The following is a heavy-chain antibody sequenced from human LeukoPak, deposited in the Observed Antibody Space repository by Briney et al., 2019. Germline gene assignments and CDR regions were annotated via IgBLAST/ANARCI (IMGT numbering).Heavy chain of an antibody. CDR1: GGTFSSYA. Sequence: GASVKVSCKASGGTFSSYAISWVRQAPGQGLEWMGRIIPILGIANYAQKFQGRVTITADESTSTAYMELSSLRSEDTAVYYCASPGYSSGWYNFDYWGQGTLVTVSS. CDR3: ASPGYSSGWYNFDY. CDR2: IIPILGIA. V-gene: IGHV1-69*04. J-gene: IGHJ4*02. D-gene: IGHD6-19*01.